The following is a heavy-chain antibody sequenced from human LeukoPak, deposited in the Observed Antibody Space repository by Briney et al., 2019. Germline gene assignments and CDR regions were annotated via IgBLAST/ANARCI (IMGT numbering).Heavy chain of an antibody. V-gene: IGHV1-18*01. CDR3: ARDLVVRGAYYFDY. D-gene: IGHD3-22*01. CDR1: GYTFTSYG. CDR2: ISAYNGNT. Sequence: ASVTVSCKASGYTFTSYGMSWVRQAPGQGLEWMGWISAYNGNTNYAQKLQGRVTMTTDTSTSTAYMELRSLRSDDTAVYYCARDLVVRGAYYFDYWGQGTLVTVSS. J-gene: IGHJ4*02.